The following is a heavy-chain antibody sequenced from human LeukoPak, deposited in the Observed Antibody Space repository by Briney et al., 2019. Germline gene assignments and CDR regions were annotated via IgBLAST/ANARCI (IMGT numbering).Heavy chain of an antibody. CDR1: GYTFTSYA. J-gene: IGHJ6*03. CDR2: INAGNGNT. CDR3: ARGSYYGRGYYYYYYMDV. Sequence: ASVTVSCKASGYTFTSYAMHWVRQAPGQRLEWMGWINAGNGNTKYSQEFQGRVTITRDTSASTAYMELSSLRSEDMAVYYCARGSYYGRGYYYYYYMDVWGKGTTVTVSS. D-gene: IGHD1-26*01. V-gene: IGHV1-3*03.